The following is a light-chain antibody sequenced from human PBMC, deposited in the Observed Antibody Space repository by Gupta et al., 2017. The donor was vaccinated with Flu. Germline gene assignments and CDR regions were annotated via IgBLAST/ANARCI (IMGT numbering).Light chain of an antibody. J-gene: IGKJ2*01. CDR1: QGISSY. Sequence: RMTQSPSSFSASTGDRVTITCRASQGISSYLAWYQQKPGKAPKLLIYAASTLQSGVPSRFSGSGSGTDFTLTISCLQSEDFATYYCQQYYSYPYTFGQGTKLEIK. V-gene: IGKV1-8*01. CDR3: QQYYSYPYT. CDR2: AAS.